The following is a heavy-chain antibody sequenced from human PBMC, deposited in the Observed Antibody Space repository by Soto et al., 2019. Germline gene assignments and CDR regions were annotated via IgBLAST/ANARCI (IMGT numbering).Heavy chain of an antibody. D-gene: IGHD5-12*01. V-gene: IGHV1-69*08. CDR3: ARDSPIGSTFSGYDAIDS. CDR2: TIPLLNVA. CDR1: GGTFSTST. Sequence: QVQLVQSGAEVKKPGSSVKVSCKASGGTFSTSTITWVRQAPGQGLEWMGRTIPLLNVADYAQDFQGRLTITADKSTSTTYMELTSLTSKDTAVYYCARDSPIGSTFSGYDAIDSWGQGTLVTVSS. J-gene: IGHJ4*02.